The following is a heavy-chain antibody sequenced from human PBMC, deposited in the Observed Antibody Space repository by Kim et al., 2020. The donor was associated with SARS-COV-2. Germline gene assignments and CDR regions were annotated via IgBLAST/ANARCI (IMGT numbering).Heavy chain of an antibody. V-gene: IGHV3-30*02. J-gene: IGHJ3*02. CDR3: AKFARVVVPAHDAFDI. Sequence: SVKGRFSNSRDNSKNPLYLQMNSLRAEDTAVYYCAKFARVVVPAHDAFDIWGQGTMVTVSS. D-gene: IGHD2-2*01.